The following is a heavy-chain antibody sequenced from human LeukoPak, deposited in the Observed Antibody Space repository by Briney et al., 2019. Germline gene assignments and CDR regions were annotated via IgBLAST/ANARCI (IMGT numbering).Heavy chain of an antibody. CDR2: ISSSSSYI. CDR3: ARALGYCSSTSCYHRSLRYYYMDV. V-gene: IGHV3-21*01. CDR1: GFTFRSYS. D-gene: IGHD2-2*01. J-gene: IGHJ6*03. Sequence: PGGSLRLSCAASGFTFRSYSMNWARQAPGKGLEGVSSISSSSSYIYYADSVKGRFTISRDNAKNSLYVNMNSLRAEDTSVYYCARALGYCSSTSCYHRSLRYYYMDVWGKGTTVTVSS.